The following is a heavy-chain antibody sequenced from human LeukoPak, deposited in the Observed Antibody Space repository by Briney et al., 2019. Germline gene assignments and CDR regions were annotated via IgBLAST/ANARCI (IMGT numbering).Heavy chain of an antibody. D-gene: IGHD3-3*01. Sequence: SETLSLTCTVSGGSISSSSYYWGWIRQPPGKGLEWLVSIYYSGSTYYNPSLKSRVTISVDTSKNQFSLKLSSVTAAHTAVYYCSRHGVVTDYYYYYFMDVWGKGTTVTVSS. CDR2: IYYSGST. V-gene: IGHV4-39*01. J-gene: IGHJ6*03. CDR3: SRHGVVTDYYYYYFMDV. CDR1: GGSISSSSYY.